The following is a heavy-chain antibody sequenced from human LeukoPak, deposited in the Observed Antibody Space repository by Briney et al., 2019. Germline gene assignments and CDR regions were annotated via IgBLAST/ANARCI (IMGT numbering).Heavy chain of an antibody. V-gene: IGHV3-48*03. J-gene: IGHJ4*02. CDR1: GFTFSSYE. CDR2: ITTSGRTI. Sequence: PGGSLRLSCAASGFTFSSYEMNWVRQAPGKGLEWVSYITTSGRTIYYADSVKGRFPISRDNAKNSLYLQMNSLRAEDTAVYYCARGEDYGTNSFDYWGQGTLVTVSS. CDR3: ARGEDYGTNSFDY. D-gene: IGHD4-17*01.